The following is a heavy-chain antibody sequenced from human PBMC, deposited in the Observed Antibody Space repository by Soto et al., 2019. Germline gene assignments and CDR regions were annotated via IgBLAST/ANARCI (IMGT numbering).Heavy chain of an antibody. D-gene: IGHD3-22*01. CDR3: SLTCTVSGGSISSYYWSWIRQPPGKGLEWIGYIYYYEYPFDY. V-gene: IGHV4-34*01. J-gene: IGHJ4*02. Sequence: SETLSLTCAVYGGSFSGYYWSWIRQPPGKGLEWIGEINYSGNTIDYPSLRSRVTISVDTSKNQFSLKLSSVTAADGASETLSLTCTVSGGSISSYYWSWIRQPPGKGLEWIGYIYYYEYPFDYWGQGTLVTVSS. CDR1: GGSFSGYY. CDR2: INYSGNT.